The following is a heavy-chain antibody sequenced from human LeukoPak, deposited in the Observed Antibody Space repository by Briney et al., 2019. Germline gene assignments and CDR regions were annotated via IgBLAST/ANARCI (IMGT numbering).Heavy chain of an antibody. J-gene: IGHJ4*02. D-gene: IGHD3-22*01. V-gene: IGHV4-31*03. Sequence: SETLPVTCTVSGGSISSGGYYWSWIRQHPGKGLEWIGYIYYSGSTYYNPSLKSRVTISVDTSKNQFSLKLSSVTAADTAVYYCASGDSSGYYGVDYWGQGTLVTVSS. CDR1: GGSISSGGYY. CDR2: IYYSGST. CDR3: ASGDSSGYYGVDY.